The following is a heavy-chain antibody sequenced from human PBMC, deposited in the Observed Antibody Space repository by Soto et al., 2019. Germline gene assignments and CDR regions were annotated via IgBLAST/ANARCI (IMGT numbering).Heavy chain of an antibody. CDR2: IYYSGST. Sequence: SETLSLTCTVSGGSISSSSYYWGWIRQPPGKGLEWIGSIYYSGSTYYNPSLKSRVTISVDTSKNQFSLKLSSVTAADTAVYYCARQNYYDSSGPTYYFDYWGQGTLVTVSS. V-gene: IGHV4-39*01. CDR1: GGSISSSSYY. CDR3: ARQNYYDSSGPTYYFDY. D-gene: IGHD3-22*01. J-gene: IGHJ4*02.